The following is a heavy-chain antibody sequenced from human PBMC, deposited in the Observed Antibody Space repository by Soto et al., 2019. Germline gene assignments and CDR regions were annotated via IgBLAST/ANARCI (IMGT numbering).Heavy chain of an antibody. CDR3: ARGRDIVLMVYATDWFDP. D-gene: IGHD2-8*01. CDR2: INAGNGNT. V-gene: IGHV1-3*01. J-gene: IGHJ5*02. Sequence: QVQLVQSGAEVKKPGASVKVSCKASGYTFTSYAMHWVRQAPGQRLEWMGWINAGNGNTKYSQKFQGRVTITRDTSASTAYMELGSLRTEDTAVYYCARGRDIVLMVYATDWFDPWGQGTLVTVSS. CDR1: GYTFTSYA.